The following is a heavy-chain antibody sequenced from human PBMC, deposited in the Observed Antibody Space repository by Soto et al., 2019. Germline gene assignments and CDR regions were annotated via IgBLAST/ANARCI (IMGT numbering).Heavy chain of an antibody. CDR2: IYYSGST. CDR3: ARARSTIFDY. V-gene: IGHV4-31*03. J-gene: IGHJ4*02. D-gene: IGHD3-16*02. CDR1: GGSISSGGYY. Sequence: PSETLSLTCTVSGGSISSGGYYWSWIRQHPGKGLEWIGYIYYSGSTYYNPSLRSRVTISVDTSKNQFSLKLSSVTAADTAVYCCARARSTIFDYWGQGTLVTVSS.